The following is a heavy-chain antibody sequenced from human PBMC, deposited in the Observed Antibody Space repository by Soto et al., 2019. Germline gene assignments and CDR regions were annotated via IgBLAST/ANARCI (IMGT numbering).Heavy chain of an antibody. CDR2: IYYRGST. V-gene: IGHV4-61*01. CDR1: GGSVSSGSYY. Sequence: QVQLQESGPGLVKPSETLSLTCTVSGGSVSSGSYYWSWIRQLPGKGLEWIGYIYYRGSTNYNPSIKNRVIISVDTSKNQFALKMSSVTAADTAVYYCARVNSSGYYYRFRDYWGQGTLVTVSS. D-gene: IGHD3-22*01. J-gene: IGHJ4*02. CDR3: ARVNSSGYYYRFRDY.